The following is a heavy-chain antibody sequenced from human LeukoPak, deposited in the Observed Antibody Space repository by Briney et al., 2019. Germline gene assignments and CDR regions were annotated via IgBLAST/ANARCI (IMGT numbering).Heavy chain of an antibody. V-gene: IGHV4-34*01. CDR3: ARGRYTGRPFDY. CDR2: INHSGST. Sequence: SETLSLTCAVYGGSFSGYYRSWIRQPPGKGLEWIGEINHSGSTNYNPSLKSRVTISVDTSKNQFSLKLSSVTAADTAVYYCARGRYTGRPFDYWGQGTLVTVSS. D-gene: IGHD3-16*02. CDR1: GGSFSGYY. J-gene: IGHJ4*02.